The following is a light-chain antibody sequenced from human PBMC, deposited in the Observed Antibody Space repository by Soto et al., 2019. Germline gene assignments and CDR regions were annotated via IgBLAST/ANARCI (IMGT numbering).Light chain of an antibody. CDR3: QQRSNWPRT. CDR2: SAS. V-gene: IGKV3-11*01. Sequence: QFAGTRSITPGEGATLSCRASQSVGIKLAWYQQKPGQAPRLLMYSASTRATGIAARFSGGGSGTDFTLTISSLEPEDFAVYYCQQRSNWPRTFGQVTEVDIK. CDR1: QSVGIK. J-gene: IGKJ1*01.